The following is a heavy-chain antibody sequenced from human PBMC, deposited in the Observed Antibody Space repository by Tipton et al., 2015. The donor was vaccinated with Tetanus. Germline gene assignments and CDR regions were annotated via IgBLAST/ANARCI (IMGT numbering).Heavy chain of an antibody. CDR3: ARGGGDAYNNPGGAFEA. Sequence: TLSLTCTVSGGSFSLYYQNWVRQPPGTGLKRIGEIRLSGRSSYSPTLKRRGSISVDTSKNQFSLRLTSVAAADTAVYYCARGGGDAYNNPGGAFEAWG. CDR1: GGSFSLYY. V-gene: IGHV4-34*01. J-gene: IGHJ3*01. D-gene: IGHD5-24*01. CDR2: IRLSGRS.